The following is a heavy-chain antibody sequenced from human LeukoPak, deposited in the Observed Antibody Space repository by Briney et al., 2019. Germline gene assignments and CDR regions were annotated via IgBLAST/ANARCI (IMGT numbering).Heavy chain of an antibody. CDR3: ARPRLDDSCAFDY. CDR1: GFTFSSYG. D-gene: IGHD2-2*01. J-gene: IGHJ4*02. CDR2: TRYDGSNK. V-gene: IGHV3-30*02. Sequence: GGSLRLSCAASGFTFSSYGMHWVRQAPGKGLEWVSFTRYDGSNKYYADSVKGRFTISRDNSKNTLYLQMNSLRSEDTAVYYCARPRLDDSCAFDYWGQGTLVTVSS.